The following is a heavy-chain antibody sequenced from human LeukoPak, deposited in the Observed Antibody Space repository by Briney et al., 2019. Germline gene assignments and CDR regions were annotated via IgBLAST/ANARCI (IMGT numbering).Heavy chain of an antibody. CDR1: GFTFEIYW. V-gene: IGHV3-7*04. CDR3: ARHWEGVESDAFDI. Sequence: GRSLRLSCAASGFTFEIYWMSWVRQAPGKGLEWVANIRKDGSEKNYVDSVKGRFTISRDNAKNSLYRQMNSLRADDTALYYCARHWEGVESDAFDIWGQGTMVTVSS. D-gene: IGHD1-26*01. CDR2: IRKDGSEK. J-gene: IGHJ3*02.